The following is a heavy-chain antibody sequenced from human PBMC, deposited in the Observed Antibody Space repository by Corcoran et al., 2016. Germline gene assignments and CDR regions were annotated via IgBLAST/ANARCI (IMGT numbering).Heavy chain of an antibody. D-gene: IGHD1-7*01. CDR3: AGVPPKTKTFDY. V-gene: IGHV1-46*01. CDR1: GYTFTSYY. J-gene: IGHJ4*02. Sequence: QVQLVQSGAEVKKPGASVKVSCKASGYTFTSYYMHWVRQAPGQGLEWMGIINPSGGSTSYAQKFQGRVTMTRDTSTSTVYMELSSLRSEDTAVYYCAGVPPKTKTFDYWGQGTLVTVSS. CDR2: INPSGGST.